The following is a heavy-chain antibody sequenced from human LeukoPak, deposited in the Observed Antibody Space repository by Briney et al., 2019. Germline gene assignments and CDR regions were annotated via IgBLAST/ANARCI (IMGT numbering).Heavy chain of an antibody. CDR2: IRGDGTNP. Sequence: GGSLRLSCAASGFAFNTYWMRWVRQVPGKGLLWVSRIRGDGTNPIYAGSVKGRFTISRDNAKNTLYLQMNSLRAEDTAVYYCARDTYYAPFDPWGQGTLVTVSS. CDR1: GFAFNTYW. V-gene: IGHV3-74*01. CDR3: ARDTYYAPFDP. D-gene: IGHD2/OR15-2a*01. J-gene: IGHJ5*02.